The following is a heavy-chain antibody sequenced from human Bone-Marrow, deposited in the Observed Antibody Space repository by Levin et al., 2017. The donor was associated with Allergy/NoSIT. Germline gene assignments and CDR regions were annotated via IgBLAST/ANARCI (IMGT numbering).Heavy chain of an antibody. CDR1: GFTFSTYT. D-gene: IGHD3-3*01. CDR3: STDDLFNYDFWSGYPYAFDF. J-gene: IGHJ3*01. Sequence: GGSLRLSCAASGFTFSTYTMNWVRQAPGKGLEWVGRIKTKRDGGTTDYAAPVNGRFTISRDDSKNTLYLQMNSLKTEDTAVYYCSTDDLFNYDFWSGYPYAFDFWGQGTMVTVSS. CDR2: IKTKRDGGTT. V-gene: IGHV3-15*01.